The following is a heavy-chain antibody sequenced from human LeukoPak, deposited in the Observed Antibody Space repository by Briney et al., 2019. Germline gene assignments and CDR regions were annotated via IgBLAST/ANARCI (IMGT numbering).Heavy chain of an antibody. CDR3: ARDDSRSGSSGWYRHYYYYYGMDV. V-gene: IGHV1-18*01. J-gene: IGHJ6*02. Sequence: GASVKVSCKASGYTFTSYGISWVRQAPGQGLEWMGWISAYNGNTNYAQKLQGRVTMTTDTSTSTAYMELRSLRSDDTAVYYCARDDSRSGSSGWYRHYYYYYGMDVWGQGNTVTVSS. D-gene: IGHD6-19*01. CDR2: ISAYNGNT. CDR1: GYTFTSYG.